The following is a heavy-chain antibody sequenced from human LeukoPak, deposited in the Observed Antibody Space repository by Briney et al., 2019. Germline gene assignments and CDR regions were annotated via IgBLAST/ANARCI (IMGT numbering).Heavy chain of an antibody. CDR1: GFTFSSYA. Sequence: GGSLRLSCAASGFTFSSYAMSWVRQAPGKGLEWVSAISGSGGSTYYADSVKGLFTISRDNSKNTLYLQMNSLRAEDTAVYYCAKVAYYYDSSGYKYYFDYWGQGTLVTVSS. CDR2: ISGSGGST. V-gene: IGHV3-23*01. D-gene: IGHD3-22*01. J-gene: IGHJ4*02. CDR3: AKVAYYYDSSGYKYYFDY.